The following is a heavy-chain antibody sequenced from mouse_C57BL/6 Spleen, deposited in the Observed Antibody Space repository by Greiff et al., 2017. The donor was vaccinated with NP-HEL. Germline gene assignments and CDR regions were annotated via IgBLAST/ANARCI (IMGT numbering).Heavy chain of an antibody. J-gene: IGHJ2*01. CDR2: INPNNGGT. CDR1: GYTFTDYN. Sequence: EVQLQQSGPELVKPGASVKMSCKASGYTFTDYNMHWVKQSHGKSLEWIGYINPNNGGTSYNQKFKGKATLTVNKSSRTAYMELRSLTSEASAVYYCARSITTVVAEGFDYWGQGTTLTVSS. D-gene: IGHD1-1*01. V-gene: IGHV1-22*01. CDR3: ARSITTVVAEGFDY.